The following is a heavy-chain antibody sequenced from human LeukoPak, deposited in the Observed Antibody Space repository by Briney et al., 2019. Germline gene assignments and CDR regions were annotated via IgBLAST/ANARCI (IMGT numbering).Heavy chain of an antibody. CDR2: ISSSSSYT. V-gene: IGHV3-11*03. Sequence: GGSLRLSCAASGFTFSDYYMSWIRQAPGKGLEWVSYISSSSSYTSYADSVKGRFTISRDNAKNSLYLQMNSLRAEDTAVYYCASVDTAMFNRSPRPYGMDVWGQGTTVTVSS. J-gene: IGHJ6*02. D-gene: IGHD5-18*01. CDR1: GFTFSDYY. CDR3: ASVDTAMFNRSPRPYGMDV.